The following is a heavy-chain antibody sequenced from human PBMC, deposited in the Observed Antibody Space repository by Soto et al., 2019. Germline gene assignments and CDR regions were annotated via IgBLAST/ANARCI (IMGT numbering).Heavy chain of an antibody. CDR3: ARGPVFTDFWSGYYTIDY. CDR2: INHSGST. D-gene: IGHD3-3*01. V-gene: IGHV4-34*01. Sequence: PSETLSLTCAVYGGSFSGYYWSWIRQPPGKGLEWIGEINHSGSTNYNPSLKSRVTISVDTSKNQFSLKLSSVTAADTAVYYCARGPVFTDFWSGYYTIDYRGQGTLVTVSS. J-gene: IGHJ4*02. CDR1: GGSFSGYY.